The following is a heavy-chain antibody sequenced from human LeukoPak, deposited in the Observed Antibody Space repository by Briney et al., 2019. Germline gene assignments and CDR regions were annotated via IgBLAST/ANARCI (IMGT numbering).Heavy chain of an antibody. CDR2: INHSGST. CDR3: ARHRDSSGYYFTMARPFDY. CDR1: GYSISSGYY. D-gene: IGHD3-22*01. Sequence: SETLSLTCTVSGYSISSGYYWSWIRQPPGKGLEWIGEINHSGSTNYNPSLKSRVTISVDTSKNQFPLKLSSVTAADTAVYYCARHRDSSGYYFTMARPFDYWGQGTLVTVSS. V-gene: IGHV4-34*01. J-gene: IGHJ4*02.